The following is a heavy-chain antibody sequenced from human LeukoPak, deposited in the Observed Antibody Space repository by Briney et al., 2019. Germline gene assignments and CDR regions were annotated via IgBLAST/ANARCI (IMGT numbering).Heavy chain of an antibody. CDR2: ISGSGGST. Sequence: GGSLRLSCAASGFTFITYAMIWVRQAPGKGLEWVSTISGSGGSTYYADSVKGRFTISRDNSKNTLYLQMNSLRAEDTAVYYCAKDLVAGFDYWGQGTLVTVSS. J-gene: IGHJ4*02. V-gene: IGHV3-23*01. CDR3: AKDLVAGFDY. D-gene: IGHD2-15*01. CDR1: GFTFITYA.